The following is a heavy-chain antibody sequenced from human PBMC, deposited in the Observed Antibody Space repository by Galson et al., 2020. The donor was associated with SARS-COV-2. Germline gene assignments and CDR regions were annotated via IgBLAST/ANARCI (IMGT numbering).Heavy chain of an antibody. J-gene: IGHJ4*02. CDR2: INPNSGGT. D-gene: IGHD2-15*01. CDR3: ARLTRAAKFNCSGGSCHTSFGY. Sequence: ASVKVSCKASGYTFTGYYMHWVRQAPGQGLEWMGWINPNSGGTNYAQKFQGRVTMTRDTSISTAYMELSRLRSDDTAVYYCARLTRAAKFNCSGGSCHTSFGYWGQGTLVTVSS. V-gene: IGHV1-2*02. CDR1: GYTFTGYY.